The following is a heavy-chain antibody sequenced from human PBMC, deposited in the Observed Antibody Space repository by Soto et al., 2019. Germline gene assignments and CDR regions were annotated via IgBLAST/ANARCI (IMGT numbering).Heavy chain of an antibody. CDR2: IYPGDSDT. CDR1: GYSLTSYW. D-gene: IGHD6-19*01. J-gene: IGHJ4*02. CDR3: ARLAVADPVDY. V-gene: IGHV5-51*01. Sequence: ESLKISCKGSGYSLTSYWIGWVRQMPGKGLEWMGIIYPGDSDTNYSPSFQGHVTISADKSISTAYLQWSSLKASDTAMYYCARLAVADPVDYWGQGTLVTVSS.